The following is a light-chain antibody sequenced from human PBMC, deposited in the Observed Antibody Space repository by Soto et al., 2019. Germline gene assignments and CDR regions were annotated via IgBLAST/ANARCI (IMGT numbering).Light chain of an antibody. CDR1: QNINNF. CDR2: AAS. V-gene: IGKV1-39*01. J-gene: IGKJ4*01. Sequence: DIQMTQSPSSLSASVGDRVTITCRASQNINNFLNWYQQQPGKAPKLLIYAASTLQSGVPARFSGSGSGTDFTLAITSLQPEDFATYYCQQSSSPPLTFGGGTKVEI. CDR3: QQSSSPPLT.